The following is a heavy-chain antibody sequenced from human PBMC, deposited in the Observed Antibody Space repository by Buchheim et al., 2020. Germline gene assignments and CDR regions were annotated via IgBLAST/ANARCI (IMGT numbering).Heavy chain of an antibody. J-gene: IGHJ6*02. CDR1: GFTFSSYG. Sequence: QVQLVESGGGVVQPGRSLRLSCAASGFTFSSYGMHWVRQAPGKGLEWVAVISYDGSNKYYADSVKGRFTISRDNSKNTLYLQMNSLRAEDTAVYYCAKDLSGHYYYGMDVWGQGTT. CDR2: ISYDGSNK. D-gene: IGHD3-3*02. CDR3: AKDLSGHYYYGMDV. V-gene: IGHV3-30*18.